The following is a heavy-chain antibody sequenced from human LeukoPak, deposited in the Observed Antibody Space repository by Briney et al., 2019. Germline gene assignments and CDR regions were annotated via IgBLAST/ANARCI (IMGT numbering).Heavy chain of an antibody. CDR1: GGTFSSYA. Sequence: ASVKVSCKASGGTFSSYAISWVRQAPGQGLEWMGGIIPIFGTANYAQKSQGRVTITADESTSTAYMELSSLRSEDTAVYYCAGGVGYSSSWYNYGMDVWGKGTTVTVSS. D-gene: IGHD6-13*01. CDR3: AGGVGYSSSWYNYGMDV. V-gene: IGHV1-69*13. J-gene: IGHJ6*04. CDR2: IIPIFGTA.